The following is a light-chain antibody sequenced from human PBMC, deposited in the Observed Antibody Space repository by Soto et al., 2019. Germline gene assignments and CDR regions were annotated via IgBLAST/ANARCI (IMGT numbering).Light chain of an antibody. Sequence: QSVLTQPPSASGTPGQRVTISCSGSSSNIGTNYVYWYQQLPGTAPKLLIYRINQRPSGVPDRFSGSKSGTSASLAISGLRSEDEAGYYCAAWDDSLSGAVFGGGTKLTVL. V-gene: IGLV1-47*01. CDR2: RIN. CDR3: AAWDDSLSGAV. CDR1: SSNIGTNY. J-gene: IGLJ2*01.